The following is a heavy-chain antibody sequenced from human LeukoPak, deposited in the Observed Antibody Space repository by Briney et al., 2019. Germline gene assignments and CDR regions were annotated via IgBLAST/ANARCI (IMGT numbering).Heavy chain of an antibody. CDR1: GVTLNNYG. J-gene: IGHJ4*02. D-gene: IGHD3/OR15-3a*01. V-gene: IGHV3-23*01. Sequence: GGSLRLSCAVSGVTLNNYGMTWVRQAPGKGLEWVAGISDSGGSTKYADSVKGRFTISRDNPKNTLYLQMNSLRAEDTAVYFCAKRGVVIRVILVGFHKEAYYFESWGQGALVTVSS. CDR3: AKRGVVIRVILVGFHKEAYYFES. CDR2: ISDSGGST.